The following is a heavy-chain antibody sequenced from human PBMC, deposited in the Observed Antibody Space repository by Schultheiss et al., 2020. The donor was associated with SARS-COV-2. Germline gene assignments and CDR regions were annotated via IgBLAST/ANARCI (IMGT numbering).Heavy chain of an antibody. Sequence: ESLKISCAVYGGSFSGYYWSWIRQPPGKGLEWIGEINHSGSINYNPSLKSRVTISVDTSKNQFSLKLSSVTAADTAVYYCARGDIVVVPAASQSLYFDYWGQGTLVTVSS. D-gene: IGHD2-2*01. CDR2: INHSGSI. CDR3: ARGDIVVVPAASQSLYFDY. CDR1: GGSFSGYY. J-gene: IGHJ4*02. V-gene: IGHV4-34*01.